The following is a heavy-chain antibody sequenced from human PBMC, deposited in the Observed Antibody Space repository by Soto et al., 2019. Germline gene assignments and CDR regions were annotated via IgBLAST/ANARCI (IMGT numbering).Heavy chain of an antibody. V-gene: IGHV3-33*01. CDR1: GFTFSSYG. CDR3: ARAGRARYCSGGSCRGRYYYYGMDV. CDR2: IWYDGSNK. D-gene: IGHD2-15*01. J-gene: IGHJ6*02. Sequence: PGGSLRLSCAASGFTFSSYGMHWVRQAPGKGLEWVAVIWYDGSNKYYADSVKGRFTISRDNSKNTLYLQMNSLRAEDTAVYYCARAGRARYCSGGSCRGRYYYYGMDVWGQGTTVTVSS.